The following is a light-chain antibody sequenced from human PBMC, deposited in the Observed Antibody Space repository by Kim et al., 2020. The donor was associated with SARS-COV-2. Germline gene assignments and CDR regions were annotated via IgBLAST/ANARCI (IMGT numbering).Light chain of an antibody. CDR3: SSYADSSSLL. CDR1: SSDVGGYNY. V-gene: IGLV2-11*01. J-gene: IGLJ3*02. CDR2: AVT. Sequence: GQSVTSSCTGPSSDVGGYNYVSWYQLHPGKAPKLMIYAVTERPSGVPDRFSGSKSGNTAFLTISGLQAEDEADYYCSSYADSSSLLFGGGTKVTVL.